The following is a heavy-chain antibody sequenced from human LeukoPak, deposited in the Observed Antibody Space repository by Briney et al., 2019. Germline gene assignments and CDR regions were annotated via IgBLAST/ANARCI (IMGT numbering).Heavy chain of an antibody. Sequence: GGSLRLSCAASGLLFSSYAMSWVRQAPGKGLEWVSAITGSGDSTYYADSVKGRFTISRDNSMNTLYLQMNSLRAEDTAVYYCAKDREDIVVVPAAILADYWGQGTLVTVSS. CDR3: AKDREDIVVVPAAILADY. D-gene: IGHD2-2*02. V-gene: IGHV3-23*01. CDR2: ITGSGDST. CDR1: GLLFSSYA. J-gene: IGHJ4*02.